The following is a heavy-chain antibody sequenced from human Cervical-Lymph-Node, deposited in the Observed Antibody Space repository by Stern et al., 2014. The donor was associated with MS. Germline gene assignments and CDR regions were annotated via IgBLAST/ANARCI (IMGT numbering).Heavy chain of an antibody. CDR1: GYSFHSYW. CDR3: ARRSYRGYDAFDLDY. J-gene: IGHJ4*02. V-gene: IGHV5-51*01. CDR2: IYPADSDT. D-gene: IGHD5-12*01. Sequence: EVQLVESGAEVKKPGESLKISCKASGYSFHSYWIGWVRQMPGKGLEWMGIIYPADSDTRNSPSFQGQVTISADESSSTAYLQWRSLKGSDTAFYYCARRSYRGYDAFDLDYWGQGTLVSVSS.